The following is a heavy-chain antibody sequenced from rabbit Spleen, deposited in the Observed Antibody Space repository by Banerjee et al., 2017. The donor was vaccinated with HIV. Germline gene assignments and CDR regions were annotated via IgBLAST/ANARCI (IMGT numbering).Heavy chain of an antibody. Sequence: QSLEESGGGLVKPGASLTLTCKASGFSFTSGYDMCWVRQAPGKGLEWVACAYAGSSGSTYSATWAKGRFTISKTSSTTVTLQMTSLTAADTATYFCARDAGTSFSTYGMDLWGPGTLVPVS. D-gene: IGHD8-1*01. CDR3: ARDAGTSFSTYGMDL. J-gene: IGHJ6*01. CDR2: AYAGSSGST. CDR1: GFSFTSGYD. V-gene: IGHV1S40*01.